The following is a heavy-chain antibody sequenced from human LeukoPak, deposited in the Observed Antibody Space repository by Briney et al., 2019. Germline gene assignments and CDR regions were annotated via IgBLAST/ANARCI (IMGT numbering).Heavy chain of an antibody. Sequence: PSETLSLTCAVYGGSFSGYYWSWIRQPPGKGLEWIGEINHSGSTNYNPSLKSRVTISVDTSKNQFSLKLSSETAADTAVYYCARWGSTSYFDYWGQGTLVTVSS. CDR3: ARWGSTSYFDY. CDR1: GGSFSGYY. D-gene: IGHD2-2*01. CDR2: INHSGST. V-gene: IGHV4-34*01. J-gene: IGHJ4*02.